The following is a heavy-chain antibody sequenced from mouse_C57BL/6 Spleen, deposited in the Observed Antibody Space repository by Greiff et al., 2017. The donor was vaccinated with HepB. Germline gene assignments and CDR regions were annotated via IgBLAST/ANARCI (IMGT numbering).Heavy chain of an antibody. D-gene: IGHD2-5*01. Sequence: EVMLVESGGGLVQPGESLKLSCESNEYEFPSHDMSWVRKTPEKRLELVAAINSDGGSTYYPDTMERRFIISRDNTKKTLYLQMSSLRSEDTALYYCARRQAYYSNPYWYFDVWGTGTTVTVSS. CDR3: ARRQAYYSNPYWYFDV. J-gene: IGHJ1*03. CDR2: INSDGGST. V-gene: IGHV5-2*03. CDR1: EYEFPSHD.